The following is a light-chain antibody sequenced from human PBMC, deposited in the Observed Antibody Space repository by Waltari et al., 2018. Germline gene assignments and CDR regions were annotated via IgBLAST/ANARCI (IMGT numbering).Light chain of an antibody. CDR3: QQYNNWPPYT. V-gene: IGKV3-15*01. Sequence: EIVMTHSPATLSVFPGERATLSCRASQSVSSNLAWYQQKRGQAPRLLIYGASTRATGIPARFSGSGSGTEFTLTISSLQSEDFAVYYCQQYNNWPPYTFGQGTKLEIK. CDR2: GAS. CDR1: QSVSSN. J-gene: IGKJ2*01.